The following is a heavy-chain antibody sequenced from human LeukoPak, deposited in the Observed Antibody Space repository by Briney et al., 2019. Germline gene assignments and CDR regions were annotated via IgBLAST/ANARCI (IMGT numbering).Heavy chain of an antibody. V-gene: IGHV1-2*02. CDR2: INPNSGGT. Sequence: ASVKVSCKASGYTFTGYYMHWVRQAPGQGLEWMGWINPNSGGTNYAQKFQGRVTMTRDTSISTAYMELSRLRSDDTAVYYCARNGVRYFDWLPGAYYYYMDVWGKGTTVTISS. CDR3: ARNGVRYFDWLPGAYYYYMDV. D-gene: IGHD3-9*01. J-gene: IGHJ6*03. CDR1: GYTFTGYY.